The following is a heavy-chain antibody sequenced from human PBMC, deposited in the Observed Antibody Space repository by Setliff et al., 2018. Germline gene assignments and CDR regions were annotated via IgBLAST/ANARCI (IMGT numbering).Heavy chain of an antibody. D-gene: IGHD6-6*01. J-gene: IGHJ4*02. V-gene: IGHV4-61*10. CDR2: IYTSGST. CDR1: GGSISSGYYY. Sequence: SETLSLTCTVSGGSISSGYYYWNWIRQPAGKGLEWIGNIYTSGSTLYNSSLKSRVTISLDTSNDQFSLEMTSVTAADTAVYYCARGRNVAARLFDSWGQGTLVTVSS. CDR3: ARGRNVAARLFDS.